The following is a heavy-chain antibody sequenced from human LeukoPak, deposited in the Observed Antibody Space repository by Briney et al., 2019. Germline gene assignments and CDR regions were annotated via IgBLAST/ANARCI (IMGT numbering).Heavy chain of an antibody. J-gene: IGHJ1*01. CDR1: GFTVSSNY. CDR2: IYSGGST. V-gene: IGHV3-53*01. CDR3: ARDRTGSSGWYQYFQH. Sequence: PGGSLRLSCAASGFTVSSNYMSWVRQAPGKGLEWVSVIYSGGSTYYADSVKGRFTISRDNSKNTLYLQMNSLRAEDTAVHYCARDRTGSSGWYQYFQHWGQGTLVTVSS. D-gene: IGHD6-19*01.